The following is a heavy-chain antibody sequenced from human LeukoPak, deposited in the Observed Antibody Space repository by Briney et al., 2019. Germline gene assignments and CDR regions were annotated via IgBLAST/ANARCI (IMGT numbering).Heavy chain of an antibody. CDR2: IYYSGST. V-gene: IGHV4-39*07. Sequence: SETLSLTCTVSGGSISSSSYYWGWIRQPPGKGLEWIGSIYYSGSTNYNPSLKSRVTISVDTSKNQFSLKLSSVTAADTAVYYCASGTGKTPYYYYMDVWGKGTTVTVSS. J-gene: IGHJ6*03. CDR3: ASGTGKTPYYYYMDV. CDR1: GGSISSSSYY. D-gene: IGHD2-8*02.